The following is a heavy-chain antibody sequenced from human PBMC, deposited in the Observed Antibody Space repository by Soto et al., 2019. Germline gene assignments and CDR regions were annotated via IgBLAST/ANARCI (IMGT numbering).Heavy chain of an antibody. CDR3: ARWGGGFDY. Sequence: EVQLVESGGGWIQPGGSLRLSCAASGFTVSSNYMSWVRQAPGQGLEWVSVIYSGGSTYYADSVKGRFTISRDNSKNTLFLQMSSLRAGDTAVYDCARWGGGFDYWGQGTLVTVSS. D-gene: IGHD3-16*01. CDR2: IYSGGST. CDR1: GFTVSSNY. V-gene: IGHV3-53*01. J-gene: IGHJ4*02.